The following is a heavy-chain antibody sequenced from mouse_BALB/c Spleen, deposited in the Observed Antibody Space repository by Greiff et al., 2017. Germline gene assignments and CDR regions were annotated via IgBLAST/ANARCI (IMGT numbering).Heavy chain of an antibody. CDR3: ARTTMISSMDY. V-gene: IGHV7-3*02. Sequence: EVKLVESGGGLVQPGGSLRLSCATSGFTFTDYYMSWVRQPPGKALEWLGFIRNKANGYTTEYSASVKGRFTISRDNFQSILYLQMNTLRAEDSATYYCARTTMISSMDYWGQGTSVTVSS. CDR2: IRNKANGYTT. J-gene: IGHJ4*01. D-gene: IGHD2-4*01. CDR1: GFTFTDYY.